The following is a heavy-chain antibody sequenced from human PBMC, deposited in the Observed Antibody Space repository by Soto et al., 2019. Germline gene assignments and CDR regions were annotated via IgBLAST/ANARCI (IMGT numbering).Heavy chain of an antibody. CDR3: ARYSSSSVFDY. CDR2: IYYSGSI. Sequence: SETLSLTCTISGGSVSSGSYYWSWIRQPPGKGLEWIGYIYYSGSIDYNPSLKSRVTISADTSKTQFSLMMSSVTAADTAVYYCARYSSSSVFDYWGQGILVTVSS. D-gene: IGHD6-6*01. CDR1: GGSVSSGSYY. V-gene: IGHV4-61*01. J-gene: IGHJ4*02.